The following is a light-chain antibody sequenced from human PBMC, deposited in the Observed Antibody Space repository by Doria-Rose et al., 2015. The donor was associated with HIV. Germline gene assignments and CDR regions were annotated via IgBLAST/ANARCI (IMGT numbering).Light chain of an antibody. V-gene: IGLV7-43*01. Sequence: VLTQEPSLTVSPGGTVTLTCASSTGAVTSGYYPNWFQQKPGQAPRALICSTSNKHSWTPARFSGSLPGGKAALTLSGVQPEDEAEYYCLLYHDGARVFGTGTKVTVL. J-gene: IGLJ1*01. CDR1: TGAVTSGYY. CDR3: LLYHDGARV. CDR2: STS.